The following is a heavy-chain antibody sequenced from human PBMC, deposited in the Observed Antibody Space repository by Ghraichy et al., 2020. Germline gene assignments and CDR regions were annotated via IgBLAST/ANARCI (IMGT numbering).Heavy chain of an antibody. J-gene: IGHJ4*02. CDR1: GFTFSSNG. CDR3: ATDFRTTQLPFDL. Sequence: GGSLRLSCPASGFTFSSNGMHWVRQAPGKGLEWVAGISHDGTNKLYGDSVKGRLTVSRDNSKNTVYLQMDSLRVEDTAVYYCATDFRTTQLPFDLWGQGSLVTVSS. CDR2: ISHDGTNK. V-gene: IGHV3-30*03. D-gene: IGHD1-14*01.